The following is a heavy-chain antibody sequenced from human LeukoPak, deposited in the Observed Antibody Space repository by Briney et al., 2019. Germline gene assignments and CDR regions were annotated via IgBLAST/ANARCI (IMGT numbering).Heavy chain of an antibody. Sequence: PSQTLSLTCTVSGGSISSGGYYWNWIRQHPGKGLEWIGYIYYSGSTYYNPSLKSRVTISVDTSKNQFSLKLSSVTAADTAVYYCARASEWFGSGNWFDPWGQGTLVTVSS. J-gene: IGHJ5*02. D-gene: IGHD3-10*01. V-gene: IGHV4-31*03. CDR2: IYYSGST. CDR3: ARASEWFGSGNWFDP. CDR1: GGSISSGGYY.